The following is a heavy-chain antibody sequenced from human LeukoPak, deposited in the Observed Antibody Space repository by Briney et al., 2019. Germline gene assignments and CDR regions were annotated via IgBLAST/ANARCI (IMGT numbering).Heavy chain of an antibody. D-gene: IGHD4-17*01. CDR3: ARGHTAVTRHFDF. J-gene: IGHJ4*02. CDR1: GFTFTTYS. CDR2: ISSGSSAI. V-gene: IGHV3-21*01. Sequence: GGSLRLSCEASGFTFTTYSMTWVRQAPGKGLEWVSIISSGSSAIFSADALKGRFTISRDDAKNLLYLDMNSLRAEDTAVYYCARGHTAVTRHFDFWGQGTLVTISS.